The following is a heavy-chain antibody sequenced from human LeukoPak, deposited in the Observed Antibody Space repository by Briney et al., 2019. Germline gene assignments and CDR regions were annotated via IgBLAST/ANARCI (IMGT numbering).Heavy chain of an antibody. D-gene: IGHD3-10*01. V-gene: IGHV4-34*01. CDR3: ARKMVRGPFGY. CDR1: GGSFSGYY. CDR2: INHSGST. J-gene: IGHJ4*02. Sequence: NPSETLSLTCAVYGGSFSGYYWSWIRQPPGKGLEWIGEINHSGSTNYNPSLKSRVTISVDTSKNQFSLKLSSVTAADTAVYYCARKMVRGPFGYWGQGTLVTVSS.